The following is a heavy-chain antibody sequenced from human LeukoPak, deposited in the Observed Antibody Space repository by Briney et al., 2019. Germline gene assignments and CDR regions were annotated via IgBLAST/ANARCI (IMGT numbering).Heavy chain of an antibody. CDR3: ARGGSGSYLQIDY. Sequence: SETLSLTCAVYGESFSGYYWTWIRQPPGKGLEWIGEIIHTGDTNYNPSLKSRVTISVDTSKKQFSLKLSSVTAADTAVYYCARGGSGSYLQIDYWGQGTLVTVSS. CDR1: GESFSGYY. D-gene: IGHD1-26*01. V-gene: IGHV4-34*01. CDR2: IIHTGDT. J-gene: IGHJ4*02.